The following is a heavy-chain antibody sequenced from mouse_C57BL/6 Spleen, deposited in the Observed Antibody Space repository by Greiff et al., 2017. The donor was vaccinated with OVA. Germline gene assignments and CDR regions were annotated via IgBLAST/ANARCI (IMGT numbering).Heavy chain of an antibody. CDR2: IYPRSGNT. V-gene: IGHV1-81*01. CDR1: GYTFTSYG. D-gene: IGHD1-1*01. J-gene: IGHJ2*01. Sequence: QVQLKQSGAELARPGASVKLSCKASGYTFTSYGISWVKQRTGQGLEWIGEIYPRSGNTYYNEKFKGKATLTADKSSSTAYMQLSSLTSEDSAVYFCARDYYGRGYFDYWGQGTTLTVSS. CDR3: ARDYYGRGYFDY.